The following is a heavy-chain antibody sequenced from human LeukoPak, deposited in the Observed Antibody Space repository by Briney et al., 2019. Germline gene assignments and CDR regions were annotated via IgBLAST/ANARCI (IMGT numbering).Heavy chain of an antibody. CDR3: ARYGSGTYPRFDY. D-gene: IGHD3-10*01. CDR2: IYNSGST. J-gene: IGHJ4*02. Sequence: SETLSLTCTVSGGSISGYYWSWIRQSPGKGLEWIGYIYNSGSTNYNPSLQSRVTISVDTSKNQFSLNLSSVTAADTAVYYRARYGSGTYPRFDYWGQGTLVTVSS. V-gene: IGHV4-59*08. CDR1: GGSISGYY.